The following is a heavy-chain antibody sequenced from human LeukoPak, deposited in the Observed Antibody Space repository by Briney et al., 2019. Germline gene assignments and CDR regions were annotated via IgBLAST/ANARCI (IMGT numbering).Heavy chain of an antibody. D-gene: IGHD3-22*01. CDR1: GGTFSSYA. CDR3: ERGRLSYYDSSGDYYYYYGMDV. Sequence: SVKVSCKASGGTFSSYAISWVRQAPGQGLEWMGRIIPILGIANYAQKFQGRVTITADKSTSTAYMELSSLRSEDTAVYYCERGRLSYYDSSGDYYYYYGMDVWGQGTTVTVSS. CDR2: IIPILGIA. J-gene: IGHJ6*02. V-gene: IGHV1-69*04.